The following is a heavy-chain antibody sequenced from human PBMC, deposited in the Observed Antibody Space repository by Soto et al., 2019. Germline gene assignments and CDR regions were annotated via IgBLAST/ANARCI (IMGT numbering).Heavy chain of an antibody. Sequence: GASVKVSCKASGYTCSVYYIHCLRQSRVQWLDRMGWINPNSGGTNYAQKFQGRATVTRDTPTSTAYMELSRLTSDDTAVYYCARSLTEGYCTITGCYTRPLYGMDVWGQGTTVTVSS. D-gene: IGHD2-2*02. V-gene: IGHV1-2*02. CDR3: ARSLTEGYCTITGCYTRPLYGMDV. J-gene: IGHJ6*02. CDR1: GYTCSVYY. CDR2: INPNSGGT.